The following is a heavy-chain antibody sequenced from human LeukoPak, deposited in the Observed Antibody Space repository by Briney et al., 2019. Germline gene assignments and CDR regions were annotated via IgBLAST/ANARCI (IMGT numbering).Heavy chain of an antibody. Sequence: PSETLSLTCTVSGGSISSGGYYWSWIRQHPGKGLEWIGYIYYSGSTYYNPSLKSRVTISVDTSKNQFSLKLSSVTAADTAVYYCARDGAYYDILTGAQHDAFDIWGQGTMVTVSS. J-gene: IGHJ3*02. CDR1: GGSISSGGYY. D-gene: IGHD3-9*01. CDR2: IYYSGST. CDR3: ARDGAYYDILTGAQHDAFDI. V-gene: IGHV4-31*03.